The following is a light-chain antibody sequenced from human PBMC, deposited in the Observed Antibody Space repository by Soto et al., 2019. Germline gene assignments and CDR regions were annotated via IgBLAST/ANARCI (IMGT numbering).Light chain of an antibody. CDR1: QSVSSNY. CDR3: QQYGSSYPWT. J-gene: IGKJ1*01. CDR2: GAS. Sequence: EIVMTQSPSTLSISPLEIATLSCRASQSVSSNYLAWYQQKPGQAPRLLIYGASSRATGIPDRFSGSGSGTDFTLTIRRLEPEDFAVYYCQQYGSSYPWTFGQGTKVDIK. V-gene: IGKV3-20*01.